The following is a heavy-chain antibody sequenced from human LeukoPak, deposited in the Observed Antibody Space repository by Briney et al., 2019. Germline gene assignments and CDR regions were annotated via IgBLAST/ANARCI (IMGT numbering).Heavy chain of an antibody. Sequence: PGGSLRLSCAASGFTFSGSATHWVRQASGKGLEWVGRIRSKANSYATAYAASVKGRFTISRDDSKNTAYLQMNSLKTEDTAVYYCRGVFTLGGVPRGYWGQGTLVPVSS. CDR2: IRSKANSYAT. CDR1: GFTFSGSA. D-gene: IGHD3-16*01. J-gene: IGHJ4*02. V-gene: IGHV3-73*01. CDR3: RGVFTLGGVPRGY.